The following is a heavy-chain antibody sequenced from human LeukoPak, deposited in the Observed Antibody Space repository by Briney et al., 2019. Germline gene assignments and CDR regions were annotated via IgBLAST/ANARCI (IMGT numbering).Heavy chain of an antibody. V-gene: IGHV4-39*07. Sequence: SETLSLTCAVSGGSISSNSYYWGWIRQPPGKGLEWIGNIDYNEITYYNPSLKSRVTISVDTSKTQLSLKLNSVTAADTAVYYCARDRAYYYDSSGYHGAFDIWGQGTLVTVSS. D-gene: IGHD3-22*01. CDR1: GGSISSNSYY. J-gene: IGHJ3*02. CDR3: ARDRAYYYDSSGYHGAFDI. CDR2: IDYNEIT.